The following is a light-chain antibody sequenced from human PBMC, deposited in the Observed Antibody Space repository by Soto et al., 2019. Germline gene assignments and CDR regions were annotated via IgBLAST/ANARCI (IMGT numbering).Light chain of an antibody. CDR3: SSYADSSNLV. J-gene: IGLJ2*01. V-gene: IGLV2-8*01. Sequence: QSALTQPPSASGSPGQSVTISCTGTSSDVGGYHYVSWYQQHPGKAPKLMIYEVSKRPSGVPDRFSGSKSGNTAPLTVAGLQTEDEADYYCSSYADSSNLVFGGGTKLTVL. CDR2: EVS. CDR1: SSDVGGYHY.